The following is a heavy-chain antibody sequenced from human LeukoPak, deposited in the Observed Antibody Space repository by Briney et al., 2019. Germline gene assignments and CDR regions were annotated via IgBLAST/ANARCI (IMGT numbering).Heavy chain of an antibody. CDR2: IYSGGST. D-gene: IGHD5-24*01. CDR1: GFTVSSNY. V-gene: IGHV3-53*01. J-gene: IGHJ4*02. Sequence: PGGSLRLSCAASGFTVSSNYMSWVRQAPGKGLEWVSVIYSGGSTYYADSVKGRFTISRDNSKNTLYLQMNSLRAEDTAVYYCAKDRMATIPYYFDYWGQGTLVTVSS. CDR3: AKDRMATIPYYFDY.